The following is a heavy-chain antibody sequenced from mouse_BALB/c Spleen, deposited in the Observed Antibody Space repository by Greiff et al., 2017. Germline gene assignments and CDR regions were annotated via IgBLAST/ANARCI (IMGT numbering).Heavy chain of an antibody. Sequence: DVKLQESGPGLVKPSQTVSLTCTVTGISITTGNYRWSWIRQFPGNKLEWIGYIYYSGTITYNPSLTSRTTITRDTSKNQFFLEMNSLTAEDTATYYCARSGLLTWFAYWGQGTLVTVSA. J-gene: IGHJ3*01. CDR1: GISITTGNYR. CDR3: ARSGLLTWFAY. V-gene: IGHV3-5*02. CDR2: IYYSGTI. D-gene: IGHD1-3*01.